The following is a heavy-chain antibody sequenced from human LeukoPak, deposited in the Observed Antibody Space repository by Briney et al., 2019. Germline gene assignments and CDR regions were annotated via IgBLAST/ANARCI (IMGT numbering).Heavy chain of an antibody. CDR1: GGSISSYY. Sequence: SETLSLTCTVSGGSISSYYWSWIRQPPGKGLEWIGYIYYSGSTNYNPSLKSRVTISVGTSKNQFSLKLSSVTAADTAVYYCARRLYDSSGNYYYGMDVWGQGTTVTVSS. CDR2: IYYSGST. D-gene: IGHD3-22*01. J-gene: IGHJ6*02. V-gene: IGHV4-59*08. CDR3: ARRLYDSSGNYYYGMDV.